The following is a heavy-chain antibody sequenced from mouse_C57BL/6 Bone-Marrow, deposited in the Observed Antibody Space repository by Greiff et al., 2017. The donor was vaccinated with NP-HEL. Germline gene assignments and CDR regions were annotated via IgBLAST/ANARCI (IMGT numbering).Heavy chain of an antibody. CDR2: INPYNGGT. D-gene: IGHD4-1*01. CDR1: GYTFTDSY. V-gene: IGHV1-19*01. CDR3: ARWDWDFDY. Sequence: EVQLVESGPVLVKPGASVKMSCKASGYTFTDSYMNWVKQSHGKSLEWIGVINPYNGGTSYNQKFKGKATLTVDKSSSTAYMELNSLTSEDSAVYYCARWDWDFDYWGQGTTLTVSS. J-gene: IGHJ2*01.